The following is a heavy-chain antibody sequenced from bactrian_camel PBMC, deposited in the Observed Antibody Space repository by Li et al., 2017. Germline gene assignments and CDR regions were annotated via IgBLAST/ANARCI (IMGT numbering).Heavy chain of an antibody. D-gene: IGHD3*01. V-gene: IGHV3S53*01. CDR1: GYTDSGIC. CDR2: ISTDGTT. CDR3: MTTPEAGTGLVCVIG. Sequence: VQLVESGGGSVQAGGSLRLSCQISGYTDSGICMGWFRQAAGKQLGRVASISTDGTTDYADSVKGRFTISKDRAEDTVYLQMDSVKPEDTAMYTCMTTPEAGTGLVCVIGRGPGTQVTVS. J-gene: IGHJ4*01.